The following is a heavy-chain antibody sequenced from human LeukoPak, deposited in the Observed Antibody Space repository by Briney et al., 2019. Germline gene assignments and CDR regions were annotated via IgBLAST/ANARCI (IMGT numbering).Heavy chain of an antibody. V-gene: IGHV3-30-3*01. Sequence: QAGGSLRLSCTASGFTFSSYAMHWVRQAPGKGLEWVAVISYDGSNKYYADSVKGRFTISRDDSKNTLYLQMNSLRAEDTAVYYCARGLIVVVPAAARDWGQGTLVTVSS. D-gene: IGHD2-2*01. J-gene: IGHJ4*02. CDR3: ARGLIVVVPAAARD. CDR2: ISYDGSNK. CDR1: GFTFSSYA.